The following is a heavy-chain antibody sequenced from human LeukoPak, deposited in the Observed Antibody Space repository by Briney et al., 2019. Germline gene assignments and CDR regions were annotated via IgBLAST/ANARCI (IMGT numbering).Heavy chain of an antibody. V-gene: IGHV4-61*02. Sequence: SETLSLTCTVSGGSISSGSYYWSWIRQPAGKGLEWIGRIYTSGSTNYNPSLKSRVTISVDTSKNQFSLKLSSVTAADTAVYYCARIAVPFRLDPWGQGTLVAVSS. J-gene: IGHJ5*02. CDR2: IYTSGST. CDR1: GGSISSGSYY. CDR3: ARIAVPFRLDP. D-gene: IGHD2/OR15-2a*01.